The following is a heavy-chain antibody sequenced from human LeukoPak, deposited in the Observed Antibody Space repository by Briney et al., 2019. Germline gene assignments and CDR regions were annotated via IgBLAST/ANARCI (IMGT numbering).Heavy chain of an antibody. J-gene: IGHJ3*02. CDR3: ARVGPSSTSCYVPLCGGFEM. CDR1: GFTFSSYW. V-gene: IGHV3-74*01. D-gene: IGHD2-2*01. CDR2: INGDGSGT. Sequence: PGGSLRLSCAASGFTFSSYWMYWVRQAPGKGLVWVSHINGDGSGTSYADSVKGRFTITRDTSKNTLYLQMSSLTAEDTAIYRCARVGPSSTSCYVPLCGGFEMWGQGTMVTVSS.